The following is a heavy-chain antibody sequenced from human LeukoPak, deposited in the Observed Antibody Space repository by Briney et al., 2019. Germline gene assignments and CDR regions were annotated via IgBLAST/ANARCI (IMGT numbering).Heavy chain of an antibody. CDR2: LSGNGNTI. V-gene: IGHV3-23*01. Sequence: PGGSLRLSCAASGFTFSTYAMSWVRQAPGKGLECVSALSGNGNTIYYADSVKGRFTISRDNSKNTLSLQMNSLRAEDTAVYYCAKGGELLWFGEFSYYFDYWGQGTLVTVSS. J-gene: IGHJ4*02. CDR3: AKGGELLWFGEFSYYFDY. CDR1: GFTFSTYA. D-gene: IGHD3-10*01.